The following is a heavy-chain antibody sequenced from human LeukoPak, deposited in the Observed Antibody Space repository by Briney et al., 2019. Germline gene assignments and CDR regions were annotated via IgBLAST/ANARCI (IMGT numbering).Heavy chain of an antibody. CDR3: ARDPTVGLLSTSWYMDV. CDR1: GFTFSSYW. V-gene: IGHV3-7*01. J-gene: IGHJ6*03. Sequence: SGGSLRLSCAASGFTFSSYWMSWVRQAPGKGLEWVANIKQDGSEKYYVDSVKGRFTISRDNAKNSLYLQMNSLRAEDTAVYYSARDPTVGLLSTSWYMDVWGKGTTVTVSS. D-gene: IGHD2-2*01. CDR2: IKQDGSEK.